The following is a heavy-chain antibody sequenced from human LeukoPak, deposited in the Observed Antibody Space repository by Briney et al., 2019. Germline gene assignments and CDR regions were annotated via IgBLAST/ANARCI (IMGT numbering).Heavy chain of an antibody. CDR2: ISSSSSYI. CDR3: ARGGVLPRAFDS. D-gene: IGHD3-16*01. CDR1: GFTFSSYS. J-gene: IGHJ5*01. V-gene: IGHV3-21*01. Sequence: GGSLRLSCAASGFTFSSYSMNWVRQAPGKGLDWVSSISSSSSYIYYAVSVKGRFTISRDNAKNSLYLQMNSLRAEDTAVYYCARGGVLPRAFDSWGQGTLVTVSS.